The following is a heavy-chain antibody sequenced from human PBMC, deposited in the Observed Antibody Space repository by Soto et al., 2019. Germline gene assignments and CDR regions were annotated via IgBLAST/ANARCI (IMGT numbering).Heavy chain of an antibody. Sequence: QVQLVESGGGVVQPGRSLRLSCAASGFTFSSYAMHWVRQAPGKGLGWVAVISYDGSNKYYADSVKGRFTISRDNSKNTLYLQMNSLRAEYTAVYYCARDSHGSGSYSLHFDYWGQGTLVTVSS. CDR1: GFTFSSYA. CDR3: ARDSHGSGSYSLHFDY. D-gene: IGHD3-10*01. J-gene: IGHJ4*02. V-gene: IGHV3-30-3*01. CDR2: ISYDGSNK.